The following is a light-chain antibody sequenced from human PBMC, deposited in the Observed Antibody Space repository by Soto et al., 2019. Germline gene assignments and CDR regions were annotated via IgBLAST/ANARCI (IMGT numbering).Light chain of an antibody. CDR1: QSVNIY. CDR3: QQRSNWPPT. V-gene: IGKV3-11*01. J-gene: IGKJ3*01. Sequence: EIVLTQSPATLSLSPGEGVTLSCRASQSVNIYLAWYQQKPGQAPRLLIYDASNKATGIPARFSGSGSGTDFTLTISSLEPEDFAVYYCQQRSNWPPTFGPGTKVDIK. CDR2: DAS.